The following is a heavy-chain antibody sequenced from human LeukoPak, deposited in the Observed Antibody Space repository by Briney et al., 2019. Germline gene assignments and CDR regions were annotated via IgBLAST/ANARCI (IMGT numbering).Heavy chain of an antibody. J-gene: IGHJ4*02. CDR2: IKQDGSEK. D-gene: IGHD3-22*01. CDR3: TTVRRSPYCSSGYCYGY. CDR1: GLTFSSYW. V-gene: IGHV3-7*02. Sequence: PGGSLRLSCAASGLTFSSYWMSWVRQAPGKGLEWVAKIKQDGSEKFYVDSVKGRFTIFRDNAKNSLYLQMNSLRAEDTAVYYCTTVRRSPYCSSGYCYGYWGQGTLVSVSS.